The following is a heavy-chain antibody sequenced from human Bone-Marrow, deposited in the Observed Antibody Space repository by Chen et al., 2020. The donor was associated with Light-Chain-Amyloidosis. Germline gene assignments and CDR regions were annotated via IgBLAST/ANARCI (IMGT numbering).Heavy chain of an antibody. CDR1: GFHFDTYG. D-gene: IGHD3-16*01. CDR3: AKDLLAYRNFDYYYYGMDV. J-gene: IGHJ6*02. V-gene: IGHV3-23*04. CDR2: SGGNGNRK. Sequence: DVRLAESGGGLVQPGESLRRSCEASGFHFDTYGMNWVRQAPGKGVEWVSSSGGNGNRKKEANSVKGRFTIDRENAKNTVSLEMNSLRAEDTALYYCAKDLLAYRNFDYYYYGMDVWGQGTAVTVSS.